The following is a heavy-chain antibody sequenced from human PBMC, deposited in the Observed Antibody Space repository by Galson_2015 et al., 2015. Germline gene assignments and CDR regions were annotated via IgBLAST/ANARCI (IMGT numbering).Heavy chain of an antibody. CDR2: MNPSSGNT. V-gene: IGHV1-8*01. Sequence: SVKVSCKASGYTFTSYDINWVRQATGQGLEWMGWMNPSSGNTGYAQKFQGRVTMTRNTSISTAYMELSSLRSEDTAVYYCARASIGDILTGYYYYFDYWGQGTLVTVSS. J-gene: IGHJ4*02. CDR1: GYTFTSYD. CDR3: ARASIGDILTGYYYYFDY. D-gene: IGHD3-9*01.